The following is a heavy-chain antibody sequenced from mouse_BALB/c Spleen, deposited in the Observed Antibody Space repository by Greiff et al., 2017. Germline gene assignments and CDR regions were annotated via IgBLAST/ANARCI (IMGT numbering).Heavy chain of an antibody. Sequence: EVKVVESGGGLVQPGGSRKLSCAASGFTFSSFGMHWVRQAPEKGLEWVAYISSGSSTIYYADTVKGRFTISRDNPKNTLFLQMTSLRSEDTAMYYCARGSYYYAMDYWGQGTSVTVSS. CDR3: ARGSYYYAMDY. CDR2: ISSGSSTI. CDR1: GFTFSSFG. V-gene: IGHV5-17*02. D-gene: IGHD1-1*01. J-gene: IGHJ4*01.